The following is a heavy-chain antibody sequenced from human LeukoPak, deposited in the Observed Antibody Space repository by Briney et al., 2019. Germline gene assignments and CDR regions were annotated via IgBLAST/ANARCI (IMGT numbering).Heavy chain of an antibody. D-gene: IGHD3-10*01. J-gene: IGHJ6*02. CDR3: ARGLVYYGSGMLDGMDV. CDR1: GFTVSSNY. Sequence: GGSLRLSCAASGFTVSSNYMSWVRQAPGKGLEWVSVIYSGGSTYYADSVKGRFTISRHNSKNTLYLQMNGLRAEDAAVYYCARGLVYYGSGMLDGMDVWGQGTTVTVSS. V-gene: IGHV3-53*04. CDR2: IYSGGST.